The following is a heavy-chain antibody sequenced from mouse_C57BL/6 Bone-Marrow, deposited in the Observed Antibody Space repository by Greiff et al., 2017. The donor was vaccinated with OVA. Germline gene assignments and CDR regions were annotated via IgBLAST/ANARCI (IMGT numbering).Heavy chain of an antibody. Sequence: QVQLQQSGAELMKPGASVKLSCKATGYTFTGYWIEWVKQRPGHGLEWIGEILPGSGSTNYHEKFKGKATFTADTSSNTAYMQLSSLTTEDSAIYYCARALYYGSSDADYFDYWGQGTTLTVSS. V-gene: IGHV1-9*01. J-gene: IGHJ2*01. CDR1: GYTFTGYW. D-gene: IGHD1-1*01. CDR2: ILPGSGST. CDR3: ARALYYGSSDADYFDY.